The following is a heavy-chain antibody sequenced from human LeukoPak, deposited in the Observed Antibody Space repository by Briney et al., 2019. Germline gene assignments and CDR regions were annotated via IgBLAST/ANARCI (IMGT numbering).Heavy chain of an antibody. CDR1: GYTFTNYA. V-gene: IGHV7-4-1*02. CDR3: ARAYQRLGGLSFPDS. CDR2: INPNTGNP. Sequence: ASVKVSCKASGYTFTNYAMNWVRQAPGQGLEWMGWINPNTGNPMYAQGFTGRFVFSLDTSVTTTYLQINGLEAEDTAVYYCARAYQRLGGLSFPDSWGQGTLVTVSS. D-gene: IGHD3-16*02. J-gene: IGHJ5*01.